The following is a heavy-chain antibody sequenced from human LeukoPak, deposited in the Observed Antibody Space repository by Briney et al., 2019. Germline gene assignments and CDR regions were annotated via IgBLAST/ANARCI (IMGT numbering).Heavy chain of an antibody. V-gene: IGHV1-46*01. CDR2: INPSGGST. J-gene: IGHJ4*02. D-gene: IGHD6-19*01. CDR1: GYTFTSYY. Sequence: ASVKVSCKASGYTFTSYYIQWVRQAPGPGLEWMGIINPSGGSTSYAQKFQGRVTMTRDTSTSTVYMELSSLRSEDTAVYYCARAGGQWPINFDYWGQGTLVTVSS. CDR3: ARAGGQWPINFDY.